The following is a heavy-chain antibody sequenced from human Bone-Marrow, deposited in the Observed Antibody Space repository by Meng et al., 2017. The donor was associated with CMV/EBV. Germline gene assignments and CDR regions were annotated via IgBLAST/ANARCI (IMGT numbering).Heavy chain of an antibody. J-gene: IGHJ5*02. Sequence: SETLSLTCTVSGGSISSGDYYWSWIRQPPGKGLEWIGYIYYSGSTYYNPSLKSRVTISVDTSKNQFSLKLSSVTAADTAVYYCARRGSIAARRNWFDPWGQGTLVTVSS. V-gene: IGHV4-30-4*08. CDR1: GGSISSGDYY. CDR3: ARRGSIAARRNWFDP. D-gene: IGHD6-6*01. CDR2: IYYSGST.